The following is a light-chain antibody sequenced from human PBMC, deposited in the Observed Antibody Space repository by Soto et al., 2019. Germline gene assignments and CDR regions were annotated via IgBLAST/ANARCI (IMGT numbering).Light chain of an antibody. CDR3: QQRSNWLT. J-gene: IGKJ4*01. CDR2: DAS. CDR1: QSVSSY. Sequence: EIVLPQSPATLSLSPGERAALSCRASQSVSSYLAWYQQKPGQAPRLLIYDASNRATGIPARFSGSGSGTDFTLAISSLEPEDFAVYYFQQRSNWLTFGGGTKVEIQ. V-gene: IGKV3-11*01.